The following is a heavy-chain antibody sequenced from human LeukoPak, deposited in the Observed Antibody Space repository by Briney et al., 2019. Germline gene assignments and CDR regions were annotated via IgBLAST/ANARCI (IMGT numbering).Heavy chain of an antibody. CDR3: ARDQGYSGRRHDY. D-gene: IGHD5-12*01. CDR1: GFTFSSYA. J-gene: IGHJ4*02. Sequence: GGSLRLSCAASGFTFSSYAMHWVRQAPGKGLEWVAVISYDGSNKYYADSVKGRFTISRDNAKNSLYLQMNSLRAEDTAVYYCARDQGYSGRRHDYWGQGTLVTVSS. V-gene: IGHV3-30*07. CDR2: ISYDGSNK.